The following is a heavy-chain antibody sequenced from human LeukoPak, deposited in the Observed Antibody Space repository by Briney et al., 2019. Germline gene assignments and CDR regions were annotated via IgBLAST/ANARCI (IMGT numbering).Heavy chain of an antibody. CDR3: ARDSERASSGWYMAWIQED. V-gene: IGHV1-18*01. J-gene: IGHJ4*02. Sequence: ASVKLSCKASGYTFTSYGISWVRQAPGQGLEWMLWISAYNGNTNYAQKLQGRATMTTDTSTSTAYMELRSLRSDDTAVYYCARDSERASSGWYMAWIQEDWGQGTLVTVSS. D-gene: IGHD6-19*01. CDR2: ISAYNGNT. CDR1: GYTFTSYG.